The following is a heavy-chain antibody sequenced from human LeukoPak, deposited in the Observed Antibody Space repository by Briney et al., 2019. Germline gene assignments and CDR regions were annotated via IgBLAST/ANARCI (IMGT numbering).Heavy chain of an antibody. J-gene: IGHJ4*02. CDR1: GGSLSGYI. CDR2: INHSGST. CDR3: VRADGRDGYRGLVDY. Sequence: SEPLSLTCAVYGGSLSGYIWSWIRQPTGKGVEWIGEINHSGSTDYNPSLKSRVTMSVDTSRNQFSLKLNSVTAADAAVYYCVRADGRDGYRGLVDYWGQGTLVTVSP. V-gene: IGHV4-34*01. D-gene: IGHD5-24*01.